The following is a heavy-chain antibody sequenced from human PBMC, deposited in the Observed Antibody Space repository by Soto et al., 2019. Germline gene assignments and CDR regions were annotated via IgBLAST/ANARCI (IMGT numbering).Heavy chain of an antibody. CDR3: AVDRRPDAFDI. D-gene: IGHD5-12*01. Sequence: QVQLVQSGAEVKKPGSSVKVSCQASGGTFSSYGVSWVRQAPGQGLEWMGGIIPVFGPANYAQSFQGRVTITSDESTSAAYMERSRMRSEATAVYYCAVDRRPDAFDIWGQGTMVTVSS. V-gene: IGHV1-69*05. CDR2: IIPVFGPA. CDR1: GGTFSSYG. J-gene: IGHJ3*02.